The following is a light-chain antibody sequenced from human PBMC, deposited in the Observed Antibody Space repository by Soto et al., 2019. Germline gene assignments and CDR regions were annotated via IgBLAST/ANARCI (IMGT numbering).Light chain of an antibody. J-gene: IGLJ3*02. Sequence: QSVLTQPPSASGTPGQRVTISCSGSSSTVGGNPVNWYQQLPGTAPKLLIYSNNQRPSGVPDRFSGSKSGTSASLAISGLQSEDEADYHCAAWDDSLKGPVFGGGTKLTVL. V-gene: IGLV1-44*01. CDR2: SNN. CDR3: AAWDDSLKGPV. CDR1: SSTVGGNP.